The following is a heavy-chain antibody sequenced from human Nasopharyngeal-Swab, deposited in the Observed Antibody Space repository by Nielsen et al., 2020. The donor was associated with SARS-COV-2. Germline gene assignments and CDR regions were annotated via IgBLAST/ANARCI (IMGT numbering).Heavy chain of an antibody. V-gene: IGHV1-69*06. CDR2: IIPIFGTA. CDR3: ARDRWVVTNYYYYMDV. D-gene: IGHD4-23*01. Sequence: WVRQAPGQGLEWMGGIIPIFGTANYAQKFQGRVTITADKSTSIAYMELSSLRSEDTAVYYCARDRWVVTNYYYYMDVWGKGTTVTVSS. J-gene: IGHJ6*03.